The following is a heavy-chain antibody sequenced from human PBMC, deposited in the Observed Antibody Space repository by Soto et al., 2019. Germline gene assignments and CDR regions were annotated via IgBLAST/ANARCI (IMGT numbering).Heavy chain of an antibody. CDR3: ARSPARYYGMDV. J-gene: IGHJ6*02. V-gene: IGHV3-74*01. Sequence: GGSLRLSCAASGFTFSSYWMHWVRQAPGKGLVWVSRINSDGSSTSYADSVKGRFTISRDNAKNTLYLQMNSLRAEDTAVYYCARSPARYYGMDVWGQGTTVTVSS. CDR1: GFTFSSYW. CDR2: INSDGSST.